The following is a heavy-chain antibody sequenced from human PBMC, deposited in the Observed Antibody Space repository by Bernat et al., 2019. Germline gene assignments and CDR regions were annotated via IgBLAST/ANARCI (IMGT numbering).Heavy chain of an antibody. Sequence: EVQLVESGGGLVQPGGSLRLSCAASGFTFSSYAMSWVRQAPGRGLEWVSAISGRGENTYYADSVKGRFTISRDNSKNMLYLQVSSLRAEDTAVYYCAIRAGSNNGWFDSWGQGTLVTVSS. J-gene: IGHJ5*01. CDR2: ISGRGENT. D-gene: IGHD1-14*01. CDR1: GFTFSSYA. CDR3: AIRAGSNNGWFDS. V-gene: IGHV3-23*04.